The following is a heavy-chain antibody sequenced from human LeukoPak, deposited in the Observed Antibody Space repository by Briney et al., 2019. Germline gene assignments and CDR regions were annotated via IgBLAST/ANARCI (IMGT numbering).Heavy chain of an antibody. Sequence: GGSLRLSCAASGFTFSSYSMHWVRQAPGKGLEWVSGISWNSGSIGYADSVKGRFTISRDNAKNSLYLQMNSLRAEDTAVYYCARLYCSGGSCYYGVWYGMDVWGQGTTVTVSS. CDR3: ARLYCSGGSCYYGVWYGMDV. J-gene: IGHJ6*02. CDR1: GFTFSSYS. V-gene: IGHV3-9*01. D-gene: IGHD2-15*01. CDR2: ISWNSGSI.